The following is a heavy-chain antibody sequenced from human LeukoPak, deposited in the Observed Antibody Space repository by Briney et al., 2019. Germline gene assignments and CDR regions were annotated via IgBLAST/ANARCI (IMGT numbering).Heavy chain of an antibody. V-gene: IGHV4-38-2*01. CDR1: GYSLSSGYY. Sequence: SETLSLTCALSGYSLSSGYYWGWIRQPPGKGLEWIGSIYHSGSTYYNPSLKSRVTISVDTSKNQFSLKLSSVTAADTAAYYCARHYSLNWFDPWGQGTLVTVSS. CDR2: IYHSGST. J-gene: IGHJ5*02. CDR3: ARHYSLNWFDP. D-gene: IGHD2-21*01.